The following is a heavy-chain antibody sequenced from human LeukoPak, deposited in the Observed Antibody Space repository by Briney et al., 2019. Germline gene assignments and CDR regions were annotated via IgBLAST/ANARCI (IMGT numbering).Heavy chain of an antibody. D-gene: IGHD6-13*01. V-gene: IGHV3-21*01. J-gene: IGHJ5*02. Sequence: PGGSLRLSCAASGFTFSSYSMNWVRQAPGKGLEWVSSISSSSSYIYYADSVKGRFTISRDNAKNSLYLQMNSLRAEDTAVYYCARDPSGSSWMVNWFDPWGQGTLVTVSS. CDR3: ARDPSGSSWMVNWFDP. CDR2: ISSSSSYI. CDR1: GFTFSSYS.